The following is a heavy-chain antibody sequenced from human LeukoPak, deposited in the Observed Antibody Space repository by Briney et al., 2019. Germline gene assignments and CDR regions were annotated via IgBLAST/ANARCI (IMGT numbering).Heavy chain of an antibody. CDR3: AREGAGYSRY. Sequence: PSETLSLTCTVSGGSINSGGYYWSWIRQHPGKGLEWIGYIYYSGSTYYNPSLKSRVIISLDTSKNQFSLKLSSVTAADTAVYYCAREGAGYSRYWGQGTLVTVSS. D-gene: IGHD1-26*01. V-gene: IGHV4-31*03. CDR1: GGSINSGGYY. CDR2: IYYSGST. J-gene: IGHJ4*02.